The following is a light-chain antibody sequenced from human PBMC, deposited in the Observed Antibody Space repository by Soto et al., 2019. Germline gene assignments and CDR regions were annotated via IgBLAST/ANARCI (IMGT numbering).Light chain of an antibody. CDR1: QSVNNNY. CDR3: VQYGRSPFT. V-gene: IGKV3-20*01. Sequence: ELVFKQSPGTLSLAPGERATLSCMASQSVNNNYLVRYKQNSGQPPRLLIYGASSSTTGIPDRFSGSGSGTEFTLTISRLEPEDFAVYYGVQYGRSPFTCLRGTKVDIK. J-gene: IGKJ3*01. CDR2: GAS.